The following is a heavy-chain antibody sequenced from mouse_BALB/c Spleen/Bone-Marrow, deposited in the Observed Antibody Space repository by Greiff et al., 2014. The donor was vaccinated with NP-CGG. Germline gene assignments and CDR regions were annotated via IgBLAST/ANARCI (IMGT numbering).Heavy chain of an antibody. D-gene: IGHD2-3*01. CDR1: GYAFSNYW. J-gene: IGHJ2*01. V-gene: IGHV1-80*01. CDR2: IYPGDGDT. CDR3: ARGRGWYFDY. Sequence: LVESGAELVRPGSSVKISCKASGYAFSNYWMSWVKRRPGQGLEWIGQIYPGDGDTNYNGKFKGKATLTADKSSSTAYMQLSSLTSEDSAVYFCARGRGWYFDYWGQGTTLTVSS.